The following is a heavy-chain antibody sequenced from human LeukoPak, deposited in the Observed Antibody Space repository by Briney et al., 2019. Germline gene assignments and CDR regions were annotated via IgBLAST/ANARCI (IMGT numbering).Heavy chain of an antibody. CDR2: IIPIFGTA. CDR3: ARDQGNDFWSGYPYGMDV. CDR1: GGTFSSYA. V-gene: IGHV1-69*13. J-gene: IGHJ6*02. D-gene: IGHD3-3*01. Sequence: SVKVSCKASGGTFSSYAISWMRQAPGQGLEWMGGIIPIFGTANYAQKFQGRVTITADESTSTAYMELSSLRSEDTAVYYCARDQGNDFWSGYPYGMDVWGQGTTVTVSS.